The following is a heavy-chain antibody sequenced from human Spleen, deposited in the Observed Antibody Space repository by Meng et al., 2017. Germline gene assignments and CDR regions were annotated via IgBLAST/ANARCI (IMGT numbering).Heavy chain of an antibody. CDR1: GYTFTGYY. V-gene: IGHV1-2*02. CDR2: INPNSGGT. CDR3: ARTLPVTTWYGMDV. Sequence: ASVKVSCKASGYTFTGYYMHWVRQAPGQGLEWMGWINPNSGGTNYAQKFQGRVTMTRDTSISTAYMELSRLRSDDTAVYYCARTLPVTTWYGMDVWGQGTTVTVSS. D-gene: IGHD4-17*01. J-gene: IGHJ6*02.